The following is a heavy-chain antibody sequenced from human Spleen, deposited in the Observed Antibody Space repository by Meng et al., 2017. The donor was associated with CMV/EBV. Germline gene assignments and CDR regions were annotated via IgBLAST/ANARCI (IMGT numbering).Heavy chain of an antibody. CDR2: IYYSGST. D-gene: IGHD3-10*01. Sequence: QVPLPESGPGLVKPSETLSLTCTVSGGSISSYYWSWIRQPPGKGLEWIGYIYYSGSTNYNPSLKSRVTISVDTSKNQFSLKLSSVTAADTAVYYCARVTRGRDAFDYWGQGTLVTVSS. V-gene: IGHV4-59*01. CDR3: ARVTRGRDAFDY. J-gene: IGHJ4*02. CDR1: GGSISSYY.